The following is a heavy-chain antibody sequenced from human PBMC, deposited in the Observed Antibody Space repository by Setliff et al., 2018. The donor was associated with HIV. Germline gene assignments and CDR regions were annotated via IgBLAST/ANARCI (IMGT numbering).Heavy chain of an antibody. CDR2: INTNTGSP. V-gene: IGHV7-4-1*02. CDR1: GYTFTGYH. D-gene: IGHD3-10*01. Sequence: ASVKVSCKASGYTFTGYHMHWVRQAPGQGFEWMGWINTNTGSPTYAQGFTRRFVFSLDPSVRTAYLQITGLKAEDTAVYYCARGGDRMQIWSRFPFDIWGQGTMVTVSS. J-gene: IGHJ3*02. CDR3: ARGGDRMQIWSRFPFDI.